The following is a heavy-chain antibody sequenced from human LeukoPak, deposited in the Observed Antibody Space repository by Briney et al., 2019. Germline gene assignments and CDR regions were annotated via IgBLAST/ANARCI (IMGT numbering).Heavy chain of an antibody. CDR2: ISGSGGST. J-gene: IGHJ4*02. CDR1: GFTFSSYG. D-gene: IGHD1-26*01. V-gene: IGHV3-23*01. Sequence: GGTLRLSCAASGFTFSSYGMSWVRQAPGKGLEWVSAISGSGGSTYYADSVKGRFTISRDNSMNTLYLQMNSLRAEDTAVYSCAKDRLGALLYFDSWGQGTLVTVSS. CDR3: AKDRLGALLYFDS.